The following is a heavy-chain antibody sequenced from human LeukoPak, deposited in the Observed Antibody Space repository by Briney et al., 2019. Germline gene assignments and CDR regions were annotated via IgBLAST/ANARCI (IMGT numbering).Heavy chain of an antibody. V-gene: IGHV1-69*05. J-gene: IGHJ3*02. Sequence: GASVKVSCKASGGTFSSYAIMWVRQAPGQGLEWMGGIIPIFGTANYAQKFQGRVTITTDESTYMELSSLRSEDTAVYYCARVPRGTSSTFDIWGQGTMVTVSS. D-gene: IGHD1-7*01. CDR2: IIPIFGTA. CDR3: ARVPRGTSSTFDI. CDR1: GGTFSSYA.